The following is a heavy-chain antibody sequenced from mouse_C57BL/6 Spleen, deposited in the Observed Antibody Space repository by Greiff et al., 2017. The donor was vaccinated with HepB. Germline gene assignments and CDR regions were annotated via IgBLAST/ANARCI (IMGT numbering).Heavy chain of an antibody. CDR3: ARPYDGSSPFDY. V-gene: IGHV5-17*01. Sequence: EVQLQQSGGGLVKPGGSLKLSCAASGFTFSDYGMHWVRQAPEKGLEWVAYISSGSSTIYYADTVKGRFTISRDNAKNTLFLQMTSLRSEDTAMYYCARPYDGSSPFDYWGQGTTLTVSS. CDR1: GFTFSDYG. D-gene: IGHD1-1*01. J-gene: IGHJ2*01. CDR2: ISSGSSTI.